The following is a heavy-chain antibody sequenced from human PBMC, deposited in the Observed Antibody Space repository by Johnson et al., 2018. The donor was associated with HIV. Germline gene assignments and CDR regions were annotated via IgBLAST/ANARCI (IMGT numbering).Heavy chain of an antibody. CDR2: VSFDGSNK. CDR1: GFTFRNYG. V-gene: IGHV3-30-3*01. D-gene: IGHD3-16*01. J-gene: IGHJ3*02. CDR3: AREGESLLDAFDI. Sequence: QVQLVESGGGVVQPGRSLRLSCAASGFTFRNYGMHWVRQAPGKGLEWVASVSFDGSNKDYADSVKGRFTISRDNSKNTLYLQMISLRTEDTAVYYCAREGESLLDAFDIWGQGTMVTVSA.